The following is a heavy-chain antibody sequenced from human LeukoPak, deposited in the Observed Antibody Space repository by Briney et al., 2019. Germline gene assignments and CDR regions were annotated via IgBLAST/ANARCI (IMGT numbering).Heavy chain of an antibody. D-gene: IGHD2-21*02. CDR2: IYYSGST. J-gene: IGHJ4*02. CDR1: GDSISTYY. Sequence: PSETLSLTCTVSGDSISTYYWSWIRQSPGKGLEWIGYIYYSGSTNYNPSLKSRVTISVDTSKNQFSPKLSSVTAADTAVYYCARVAYCGGDCYLFDYWGQGTLVTVSS. CDR3: ARVAYCGGDCYLFDY. V-gene: IGHV4-59*01.